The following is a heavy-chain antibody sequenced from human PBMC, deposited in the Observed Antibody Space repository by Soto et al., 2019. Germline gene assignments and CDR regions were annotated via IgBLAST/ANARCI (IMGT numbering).Heavy chain of an antibody. CDR2: IYYSGST. J-gene: IGHJ5*02. D-gene: IGHD3-22*01. Sequence: PSETLSLTCTVSGGSISSGDYYWSWIRQHPGKGLEWIGYIYYSGSTYYNPSLKSRVTISVDTSKNQFSLKLSSVTAADTAVYYCTSAQYYYDNSGFFHLWGQGSLDTVSS. CDR1: GGSISSGDYY. CDR3: TSAQYYYDNSGFFHL. V-gene: IGHV4-31*03.